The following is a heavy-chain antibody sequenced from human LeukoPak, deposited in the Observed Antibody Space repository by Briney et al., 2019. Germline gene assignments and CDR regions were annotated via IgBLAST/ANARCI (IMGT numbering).Heavy chain of an antibody. CDR3: TVGYSSSWYYYYYMDV. CDR2: IKSKTDGGTT. CDR1: GFTFSNAW. D-gene: IGHD6-13*01. J-gene: IGHJ6*03. Sequence: GGSLRLSCAASGFTFSNAWMGWVRRAPGKGLELVGRIKSKTDGGTTDYAAPVKGRFTISRDDSKNTLYLQMNSLKTEDTAVYYCTVGYSSSWYYYYYMDVWGKGTTVTVSS. V-gene: IGHV3-15*01.